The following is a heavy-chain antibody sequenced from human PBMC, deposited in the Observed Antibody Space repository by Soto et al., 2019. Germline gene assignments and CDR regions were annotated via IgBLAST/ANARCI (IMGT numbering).Heavy chain of an antibody. V-gene: IGHV4-39*01. D-gene: IGHD3-10*02. CDR1: CESILASCSK. CDR2: FYCVVCT. Sequence: SETLCLTSTVSCESILASCSKWGLIRQPPGEGLEWIVTFYCVVCTSQNPPLRSRITISGDTSRNQFSLNLRSVTAADSGVYYCAKLVRADVRRSDLDHWGQGTLVTGSS. J-gene: IGHJ4*02. CDR3: AKLVRADVRRSDLDH.